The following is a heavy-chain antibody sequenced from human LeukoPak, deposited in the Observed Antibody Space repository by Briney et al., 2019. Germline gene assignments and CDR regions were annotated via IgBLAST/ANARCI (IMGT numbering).Heavy chain of an antibody. CDR3: AGDSSDWFDP. CDR1: GYSISSGYY. V-gene: IGHV4-38-2*02. D-gene: IGHD3-22*01. CDR2: INQSGKI. J-gene: IGHJ5*02. Sequence: SETLSLTCVVSGYSISSGYYRGWIRQPPGKGLEWIGTINQSGKIDNNPSLKSRVTMSVDTSKNQFSLKVRSVTAADTAVYYCAGDSSDWFDPWGQGTLVTVSS.